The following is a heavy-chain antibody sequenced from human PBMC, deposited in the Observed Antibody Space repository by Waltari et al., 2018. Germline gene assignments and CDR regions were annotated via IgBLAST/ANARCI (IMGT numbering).Heavy chain of an antibody. D-gene: IGHD1-1*01. V-gene: IGHV1-2*02. CDR3: ARDLQKVELERPFYYFDY. CDR1: GYTFTGYY. CDR2: INPNSGGT. Sequence: QVQLVQSGAEVKKPGASVKVSCKASGYTFTGYYMHWVRQAPGQGLEWMGWINPNSGGTNYAQKFQGRVTMTRDTSISTAYMELSRLRSDDTAVYYCARDLQKVELERPFYYFDYWGQGTLVTVSS. J-gene: IGHJ4*02.